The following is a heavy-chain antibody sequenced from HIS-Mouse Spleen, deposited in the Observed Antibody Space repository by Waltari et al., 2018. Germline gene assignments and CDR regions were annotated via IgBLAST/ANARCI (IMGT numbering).Heavy chain of an antibody. Sequence: QLQLQESGPGLVKPSETLSLTCTVSGGSISSSSYYWGWIRQPPGKGLEWSGSIYYGVSTYYNPSLKSRVTISVDTSKNQFSLKLSSVTAADTAVYYCAREIPYSSSWYDWYFDLWGRGTLVTVSS. CDR2: IYYGVST. J-gene: IGHJ2*01. D-gene: IGHD6-13*01. V-gene: IGHV4-39*07. CDR1: GGSISSSSYY. CDR3: AREIPYSSSWYDWYFDL.